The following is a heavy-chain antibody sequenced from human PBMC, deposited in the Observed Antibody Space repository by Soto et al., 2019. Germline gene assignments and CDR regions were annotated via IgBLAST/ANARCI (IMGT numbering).Heavy chain of an antibody. D-gene: IGHD5-12*01. CDR2: ISYDGSNK. J-gene: IGHJ5*02. CDR3: AHDLGYRSTNNWFDP. V-gene: IGHV3-30*18. CDR1: GFSFSNYG. Sequence: QVQLVESGGGVVQPGRSLRLSCAASGFSFSNYGMHWVRQAPGKGLEWVALISYDGSNKFYADSVKGRFTISRDNSKNRLYLQMNSLRAEDTAVYYCAHDLGYRSTNNWFDPWGQGTLVTVSS.